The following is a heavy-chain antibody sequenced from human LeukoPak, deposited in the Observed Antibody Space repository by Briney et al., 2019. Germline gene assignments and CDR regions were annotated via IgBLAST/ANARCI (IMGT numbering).Heavy chain of an antibody. J-gene: IGHJ4*02. CDR2: IIPIFGTS. V-gene: IGHV1-69*13. Sequence: ASVKVSCKASGGTFISYAISWVRQAPGQGLEWMGGIIPIFGTSNYAQKFQGRVTITADASTSTAYMELSSLRSEDTAEYYCARSRQGYDFWSGYFSHWGQGTLVTVSS. D-gene: IGHD3-3*01. CDR3: ARSRQGYDFWSGYFSH. CDR1: GGTFISYA.